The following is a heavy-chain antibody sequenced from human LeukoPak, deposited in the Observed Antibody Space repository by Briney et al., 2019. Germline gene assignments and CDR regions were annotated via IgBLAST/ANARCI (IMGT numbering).Heavy chain of an antibody. D-gene: IGHD6-13*01. V-gene: IGHV1-8*01. CDR3: ARREWQYSSSWSDY. CDR1: GYTFTSYD. CDR2: MNPNSGNT. J-gene: IGHJ4*02. Sequence: ASVKVSCKASGYTFTSYDINWVRQAPGQGLEWMGWMNPNSGNTGYAQKFQGRVTMTRNTAINTAYMELSSLRSEDTAVYYCARREWQYSSSWSDYWGQGTLVTVSS.